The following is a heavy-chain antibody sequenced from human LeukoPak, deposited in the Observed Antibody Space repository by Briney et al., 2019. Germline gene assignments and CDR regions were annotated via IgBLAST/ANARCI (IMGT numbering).Heavy chain of an antibody. V-gene: IGHV3-23*01. J-gene: IGHJ4*02. D-gene: IGHD6-19*01. CDR1: GFTFSHYT. CDR3: AKVIRSSGWYVDS. CDR2: ITGSGNTA. Sequence: GGSLRLSRAASGFTFSHYTMNWIRQAPGKGLEWVSGITGSGNTAYYADSVKGRFTISRDNSKNTLFLQMNSLRAEDTAVYYCAKVIRSSGWYVDSWGQGTLVTVSS.